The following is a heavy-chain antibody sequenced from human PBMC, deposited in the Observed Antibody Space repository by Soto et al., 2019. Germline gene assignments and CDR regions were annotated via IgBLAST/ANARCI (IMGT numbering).Heavy chain of an antibody. Sequence: AGGSLRVSCAASGFTFSSYAMSWVRQAPGKGLEWVSAVSGSGGGTYYADSVKGRFTISRDNSKNTLYLRMNSLRPEDTAIYYCAKAEYTTSSPDYWGQGTLVTVSS. CDR3: AKAEYTTSSPDY. CDR1: GFTFSSYA. D-gene: IGHD6-6*01. CDR2: VSGSGGGT. J-gene: IGHJ4*02. V-gene: IGHV3-23*01.